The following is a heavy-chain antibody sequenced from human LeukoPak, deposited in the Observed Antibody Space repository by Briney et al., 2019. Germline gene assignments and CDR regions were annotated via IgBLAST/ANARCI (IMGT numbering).Heavy chain of an antibody. J-gene: IGHJ4*02. CDR2: TSASSSGI. CDR1: GFTLSLYG. Sequence: PGGSLRLSCAVSGFTLSLYGMNWVRQAPGKGLEWISHTSASSSGIFYADSVKGRFITSRDNTRSSLYLQMNSLRAEDTAVYYCVRDPSSVRLPFGSWGQGTLVTVSS. V-gene: IGHV3-48*01. D-gene: IGHD6-6*01. CDR3: VRDPSSVRLPFGS.